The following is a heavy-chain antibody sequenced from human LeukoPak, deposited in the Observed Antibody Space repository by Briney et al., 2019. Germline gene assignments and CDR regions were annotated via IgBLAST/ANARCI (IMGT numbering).Heavy chain of an antibody. Sequence: ASVKVSCKASGYTFTSYDINWVRQATGQGLEWMGGIIPIFGTANYAQKFQGRVTITTDESMSTAYMELSSLRSEDTAVYYCARGRDGYNLYYWGQGTLVTVSS. D-gene: IGHD5-24*01. J-gene: IGHJ4*02. CDR1: GYTFTSYD. CDR2: IIPIFGTA. CDR3: ARGRDGYNLYY. V-gene: IGHV1-69*05.